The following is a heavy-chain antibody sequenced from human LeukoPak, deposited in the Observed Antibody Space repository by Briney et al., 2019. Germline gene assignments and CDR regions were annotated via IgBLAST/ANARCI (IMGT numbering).Heavy chain of an antibody. D-gene: IGHD3-22*01. CDR3: ARDLDPDSGYAFDI. V-gene: IGHV1-46*01. CDR2: INPSGGST. J-gene: IGHJ3*02. Sequence: GPVKVSCKASGGTFSSYAISWVRQAPGQGLEWMGIINPSGGSTSYAQKFQGRVTMTRDTSTSTVYMELSSLRSEDTAVYYCARDLDPDSGYAFDIWGQGTMVTVSS. CDR1: GGTFSSYA.